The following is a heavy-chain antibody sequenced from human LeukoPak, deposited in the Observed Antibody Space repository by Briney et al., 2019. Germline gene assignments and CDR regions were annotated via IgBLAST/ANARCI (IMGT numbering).Heavy chain of an antibody. CDR2: IYTSGST. D-gene: IGHD6-19*01. V-gene: IGHV4-61*02. CDR3: ARDSSGWAYYYYYYYMDV. CDR1: GDSISSGDYY. Sequence: PSETLSLTCTVSGDSISSGDYYWSWIRQPAGKGLEWIGRIYTSGSTNYNPSLKSRVTMSVDTSKNQFSLKLSSVTAADTAVYYCARDSSGWAYYYYYYYMDVWGKGTTVTISS. J-gene: IGHJ6*03.